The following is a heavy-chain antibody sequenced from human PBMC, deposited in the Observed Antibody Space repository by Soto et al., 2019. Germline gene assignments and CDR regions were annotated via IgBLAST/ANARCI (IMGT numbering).Heavy chain of an antibody. V-gene: IGHV3-30-3*01. J-gene: IGHJ6*02. Sequence: GGSLRLSCAASGFTFSSYAMHWVRQAPGKGLEWVAVISYDGSNKYYADSVKGRFTISRDNSKNTLYLQMNSLRAEDTAVYYCARQRTAGDGWLQCKRAYGMDVSGPGTTVTGS. CDR1: GFTFSSYA. CDR3: ARQRTAGDGWLQCKRAYGMDV. D-gene: IGHD5-12*01. CDR2: ISYDGSNK.